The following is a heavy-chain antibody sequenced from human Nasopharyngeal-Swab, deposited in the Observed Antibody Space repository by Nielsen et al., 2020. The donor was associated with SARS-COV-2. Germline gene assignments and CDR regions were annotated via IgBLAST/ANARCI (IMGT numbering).Heavy chain of an antibody. D-gene: IGHD5-18*01. Sequence: WVRQAPGQGLEWMGIINPSGGSTSYAQKFQGRVTMTRDTSTSTVYMELSSLRSEDTAVYYCARDLAPVYSYVCCYYYMDVWGKGTTVTVSS. CDR3: ARDLAPVYSYVCCYYYMDV. J-gene: IGHJ6*03. CDR2: INPSGGST. V-gene: IGHV1-46*01.